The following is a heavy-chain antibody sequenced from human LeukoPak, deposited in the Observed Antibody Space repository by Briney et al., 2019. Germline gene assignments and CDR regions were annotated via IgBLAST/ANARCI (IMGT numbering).Heavy chain of an antibody. CDR1: GGSTSSGSYY. D-gene: IGHD2-2*01. Sequence: PPETLSLTCTVSGGSTSSGSYYWSWIRQPAGKGLEWIGRIYTSGSTNYNPSLKSRVTISVDTSKNQFSLKLSSVTAADTAVYYCARGGYCSSTSCYDDYYYYMDVWGKGTTVTISS. CDR2: IYTSGST. CDR3: ARGGYCSSTSCYDDYYYYMDV. J-gene: IGHJ6*03. V-gene: IGHV4-61*02.